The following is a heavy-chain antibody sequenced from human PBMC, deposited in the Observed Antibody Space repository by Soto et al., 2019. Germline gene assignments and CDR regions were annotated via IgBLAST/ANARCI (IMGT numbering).Heavy chain of an antibody. V-gene: IGHV4-59*01. CDR2: IYHTGST. Sequence: XATLSLTSSVSAGSLTNYYWTWIRQSPGKGLEWIGEIYHTGSTKYNPSLESRVAISLDMSKNQFSLTLTSATPADSAVYYCARGGRGSGLYFLYYFDLWGQRTLVTVSS. J-gene: IGHJ4*02. CDR1: AGSLTNYY. CDR3: ARGGRGSGLYFLYYFDL. D-gene: IGHD3-22*01.